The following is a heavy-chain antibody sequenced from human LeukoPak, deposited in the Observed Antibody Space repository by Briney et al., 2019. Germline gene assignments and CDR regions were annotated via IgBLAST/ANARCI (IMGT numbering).Heavy chain of an antibody. J-gene: IGHJ3*02. CDR1: GFTFSSYA. V-gene: IGHV3-23*01. Sequence: GGSLRLSCAASGFTFSSYAMSWVRQAPGKGLEWVSAISGSGGSTYCADSVKGRFTISRDNSKNTLYLQMNSLRAEDTAVYYCAKDRVGIVGATDAFDIWGQGTMVTVSS. CDR2: ISGSGGST. D-gene: IGHD1-26*01. CDR3: AKDRVGIVGATDAFDI.